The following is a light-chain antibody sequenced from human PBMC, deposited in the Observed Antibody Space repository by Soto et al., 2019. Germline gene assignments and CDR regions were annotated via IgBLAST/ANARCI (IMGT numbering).Light chain of an antibody. CDR1: QTISSW. CDR3: QHYRRNTWS. Sequence: DIQMTQSPSTLSASVGDTVTITCRASQTISSWLAWYQQKPGKAPKLLIYGASNLESGVPSRFSGSGSGTEFTLTITTLQPDDFATYFCQHYRRNTWSFGPGTKVDIK. CDR2: GAS. J-gene: IGKJ1*01. V-gene: IGKV1-5*01.